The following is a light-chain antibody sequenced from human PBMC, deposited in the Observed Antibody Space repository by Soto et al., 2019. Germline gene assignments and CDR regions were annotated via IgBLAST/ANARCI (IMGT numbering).Light chain of an antibody. V-gene: IGLV1-40*01. CDR3: QSYDSNLSGPHV. Sequence: QSVLTQPPSVSGAPGQRVTISCTGSSSNIGAGYDVHWYQQLPGTAPKLLIYGNSNRPSGVPDRFSGSKSGTSASLAITGLQAEDEADYYCQSYDSNLSGPHVFGTVTKVTDL. CDR1: SSNIGAGYD. J-gene: IGLJ1*01. CDR2: GNS.